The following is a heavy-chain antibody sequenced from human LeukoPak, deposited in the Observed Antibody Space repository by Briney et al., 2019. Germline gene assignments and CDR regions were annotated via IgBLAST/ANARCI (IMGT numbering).Heavy chain of an antibody. Sequence: GASVKVSCKASGYTFTGYYMHWVRQAPGQGLEWMGWINPNSGGTNYAQKFQGWVTMTRDTSISTAYMELSRLRSDDTAVYYCARGQDIVVVPAATNWFDPWGQGTLVTVSS. CDR3: ARGQDIVVVPAATNWFDP. CDR2: INPNSGGT. V-gene: IGHV1-2*04. J-gene: IGHJ5*02. D-gene: IGHD2-2*01. CDR1: GYTFTGYY.